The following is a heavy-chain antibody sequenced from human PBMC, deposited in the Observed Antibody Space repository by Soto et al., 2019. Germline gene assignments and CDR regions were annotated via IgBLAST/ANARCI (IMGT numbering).Heavy chain of an antibody. V-gene: IGHV3-13*01. CDR3: AKSPRPYTSGLPDYYDL. D-gene: IGHD6-19*01. CDR2: IGTLSDT. Sequence: GGSLRLSCAGSGFTFSTFDIHWVRQAPGKGLEWVSGIGTLSDTFYAASVQGRFTISRQNAKNTLFLQMNSLRGEDTAIYYCAKSPRPYTSGLPDYYDLWGPGTLVTVSS. CDR1: GFTFSTFD. J-gene: IGHJ4*02.